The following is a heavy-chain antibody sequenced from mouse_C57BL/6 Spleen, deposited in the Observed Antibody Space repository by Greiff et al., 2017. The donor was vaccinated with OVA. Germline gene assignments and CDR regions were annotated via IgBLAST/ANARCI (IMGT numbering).Heavy chain of an antibody. V-gene: IGHV3-5*01. Sequence: EVKVEESGPGLVKPSQTVFLTCTVTGISITTGNYRWSWIRQFPGNKLEWIGYIYYSGTITYKPSITSPTTITSDTTKNPFFLEMNSVTAEDTATYYCARDWMETMDYWGQGTSVTVSS. D-gene: IGHD2-3*01. CDR3: ARDWMETMDY. J-gene: IGHJ4*01. CDR2: IYYSGTI. CDR1: GISITTGNYR.